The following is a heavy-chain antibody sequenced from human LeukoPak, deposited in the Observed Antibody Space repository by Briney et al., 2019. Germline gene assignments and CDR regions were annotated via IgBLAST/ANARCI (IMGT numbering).Heavy chain of an antibody. CDR2: ISANVGST. Sequence: GGSLRLSCAASGFTFSSYAMSWVRQAPGKGLEWVSGISANVGSTYYGDSVEGRFIISRDNSKNTVYLQMNSLRVEDTAVYYCAKGITAFDYWGQGTLVTVSS. CDR1: GFTFSSYA. D-gene: IGHD3-16*01. CDR3: AKGITAFDY. J-gene: IGHJ4*02. V-gene: IGHV3-23*01.